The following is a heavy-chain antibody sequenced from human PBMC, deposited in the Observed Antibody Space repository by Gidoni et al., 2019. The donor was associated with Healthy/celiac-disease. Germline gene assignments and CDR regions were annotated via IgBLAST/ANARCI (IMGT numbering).Heavy chain of an antibody. CDR2: TNHSGST. CDR3: ASSSWYPLKYFH. J-gene: IGHJ4*02. Sequence: QVQLQQWGAGLLKPSETLSLTCAVHGGSFSGYYWSWIRQPPGKGLEWIGETNHSGSTNYNPSLKSRVTISVDTSKNQFSLKLSSVTAADTAVYYCASSSWYPLKYFHWGQGTLVTVSS. V-gene: IGHV4-34*01. D-gene: IGHD6-13*01. CDR1: GGSFSGYY.